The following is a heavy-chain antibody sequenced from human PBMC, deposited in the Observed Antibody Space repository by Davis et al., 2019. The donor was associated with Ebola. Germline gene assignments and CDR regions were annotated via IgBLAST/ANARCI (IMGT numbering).Heavy chain of an antibody. V-gene: IGHV3-53*01. CDR3: ARDLRGPRTH. J-gene: IGHJ4*02. Sequence: GESLKISCAASGFTLSSNYMSWVRQAPGKGLEWVSVVYSGGSTYYADSVKGRFTISRDNSKNTLYLQMNSLRAEDTAVYYCARDLRGPRTHWGQGTLVTVSS. CDR1: GFTLSSNY. D-gene: IGHD1-14*01. CDR2: VYSGGST.